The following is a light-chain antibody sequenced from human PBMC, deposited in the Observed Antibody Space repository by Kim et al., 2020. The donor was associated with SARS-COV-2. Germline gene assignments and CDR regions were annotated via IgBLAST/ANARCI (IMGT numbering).Light chain of an antibody. CDR2: TAS. V-gene: IGKV1D-12*01. J-gene: IGKJ5*01. CDR1: QDISSW. Sequence: DIQMTQSPSSVSASLGDTVTITCRASQDISSWLAWYQQKPGKAPKLLIYTASSLQSGVPSRFSGSGSGTDFTLTISSLQSEDFATYYCQQANSFPATFGQGTRLEIK. CDR3: QQANSFPAT.